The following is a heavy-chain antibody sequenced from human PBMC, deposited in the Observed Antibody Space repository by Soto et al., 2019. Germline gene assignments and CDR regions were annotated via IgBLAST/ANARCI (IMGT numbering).Heavy chain of an antibody. V-gene: IGHV1-18*01. Sequence: QVQLVQSGAEVKKPGASVKVSCKASGYTFTSYGISWVRQAPGQGLEWMGWIRAYNGNTNYAQKLQGRVTMTTDTSTSRAYRELGSLGSDDTAGYYWAGDLPTVGGWGQGTTVTVSS. J-gene: IGHJ6*02. CDR3: AGDLPTVGG. CDR1: GYTFTSYG. CDR2: IRAYNGNT.